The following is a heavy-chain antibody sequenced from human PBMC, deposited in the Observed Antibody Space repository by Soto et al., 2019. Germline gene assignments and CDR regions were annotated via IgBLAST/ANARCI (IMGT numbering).Heavy chain of an antibody. CDR2: ISSGGEYI. V-gene: IGHV3-21*06. J-gene: IGHJ6*02. CDR3: ATDGEAGAVMGV. Sequence: EVQLVESGGGLVKPGGSRRLSCTASGLIFSNYGMNWVRQAAGKRPEWFSSISSGGEYIDYGDSVKGRLTISRDNAKNILYLQLTSLGVEDTAVYYCATDGEAGAVMGVWGQGTTVTVSS. D-gene: IGHD6-13*01. CDR1: GLIFSNYG.